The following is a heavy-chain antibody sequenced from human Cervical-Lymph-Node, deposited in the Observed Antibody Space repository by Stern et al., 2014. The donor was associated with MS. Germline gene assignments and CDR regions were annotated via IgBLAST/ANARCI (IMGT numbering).Heavy chain of an antibody. CDR3: ARGDFIYYYDSSGYYTG. CDR2: INHSGST. Sequence: QVQLQQWGAGLLKPSETLSLTCAVYGGSFSGYFWSWIRQPPGKGLEWIGEINHSGSTNYSPSLKSRVSISVDTSKNQFSLKLSSVTAADTAVYFCARGDFIYYYDSSGYYTGWGQGTLVTVSS. J-gene: IGHJ4*02. D-gene: IGHD3-22*01. V-gene: IGHV4-34*01. CDR1: GGSFSGYF.